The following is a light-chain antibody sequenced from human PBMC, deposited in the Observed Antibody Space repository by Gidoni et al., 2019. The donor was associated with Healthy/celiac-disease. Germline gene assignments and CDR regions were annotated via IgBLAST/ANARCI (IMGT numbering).Light chain of an antibody. CDR2: GEY. CDR3: QQDYNLPPYT. Sequence: PCERATLSFRASQSVSRSYLSWYQQKPGQAPSILIYGEYTRATGSPASFSGSGSGTAFPLTIISLQPEDVAVYYCQQDYNLPPYTFGQGTQLEIK. J-gene: IGKJ2*01. CDR1: QSVSRSY. V-gene: IGKV3D-7*01.